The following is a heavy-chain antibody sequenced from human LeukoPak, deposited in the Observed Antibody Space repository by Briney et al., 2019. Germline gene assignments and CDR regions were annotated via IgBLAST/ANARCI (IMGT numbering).Heavy chain of an antibody. CDR2: INSDGSST. J-gene: IGHJ3*02. V-gene: IGHV3-74*01. CDR3: ARRKVGATRFDAFDI. CDR1: GFTFSSYW. Sequence: GESLRLSCAASGFTFSSYWMHWVRQAPGKGLVWVSRINSDGSSTSYADSVKGRFTISRDNAKNTLYLQMNSLRAEDTAVYYCARRKVGATRFDAFDIWGQGTMVTVSS. D-gene: IGHD1-26*01.